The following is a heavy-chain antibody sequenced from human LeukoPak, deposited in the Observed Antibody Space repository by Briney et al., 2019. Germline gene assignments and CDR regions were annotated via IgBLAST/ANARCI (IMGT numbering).Heavy chain of an antibody. J-gene: IGHJ6*03. CDR1: GRTFSTYA. V-gene: IGHV3-23*01. CDR2: ISGSGGST. Sequence: GGSLRLSCAASGRTFSTYAMSWVRQTPGKGLEWVSGISGSGGSTYHADSVKGRFTVSRDNSKNTLYLQINSLRVEDTAVYYCAKFTSVGFWSGSYYMDVWGKGTTVTVSS. D-gene: IGHD3-3*01. CDR3: AKFTSVGFWSGSYYMDV.